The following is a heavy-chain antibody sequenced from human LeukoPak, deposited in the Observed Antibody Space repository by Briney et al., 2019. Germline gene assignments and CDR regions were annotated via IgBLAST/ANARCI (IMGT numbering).Heavy chain of an antibody. CDR2: INHSGST. V-gene: IGHV4-34*01. CDR3: ASSLDGYNFKDY. CDR1: GGSFSGYY. D-gene: IGHD5-24*01. J-gene: IGHJ4*02. Sequence: SETLSLTCAVYGGSFSGYYWSWIRQPPGKGLEWIGEINHSGSTNYNPSLKGRVTISVDTSKNQFSLKLSSVTAADTAVYYCASSLDGYNFKDYWGQGTLVTVSS.